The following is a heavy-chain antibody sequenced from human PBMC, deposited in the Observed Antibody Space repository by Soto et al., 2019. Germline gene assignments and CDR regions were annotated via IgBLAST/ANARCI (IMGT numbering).Heavy chain of an antibody. CDR1: GFTFSNYG. Sequence: QVQLVESGGGVVQPGRSLRLSCAASGFTFSNYGMHWVRQAPGKGLEWVAMISYDGSDKNYADSVKGRFTVSRDTSKNTLYLHMDSLRAEDTAVYYCAKDHSLLYYFDDWGQGTLVTVS. CDR3: AKDHSLLYYFDD. CDR2: ISYDGSDK. V-gene: IGHV3-30*18. J-gene: IGHJ4*02.